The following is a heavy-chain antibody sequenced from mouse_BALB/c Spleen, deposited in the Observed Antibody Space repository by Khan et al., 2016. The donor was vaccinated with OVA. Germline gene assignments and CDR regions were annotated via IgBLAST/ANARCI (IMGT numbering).Heavy chain of an antibody. D-gene: IGHD4-1*01. CDR3: AKWGTGYYAMDY. Sequence: VQLKQSGPGLVAPSQSLSITCTVPGFSLASYGVNWVRQPPGKGLEWLGVIWGDGSTNYHSALRSRLSINKENSKSQVFLKLNSLQTDDTATYXCAKWGTGYYAMDYWGQGTSVTVSS. V-gene: IGHV2-3*01. CDR2: IWGDGST. CDR1: GFSLASYG. J-gene: IGHJ4*01.